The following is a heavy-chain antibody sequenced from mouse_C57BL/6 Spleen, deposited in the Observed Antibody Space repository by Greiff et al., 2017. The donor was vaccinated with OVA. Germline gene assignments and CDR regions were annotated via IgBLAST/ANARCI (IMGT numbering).Heavy chain of an antibody. J-gene: IGHJ3*01. V-gene: IGHV4-1*01. CDR1: GIDFSRYW. CDR2: INPDSSTI. CDR3: ARNYYDYAWFAY. D-gene: IGHD2-4*01. Sequence: AASGIDFSRYWMSWVRRAPGKGLEWIGEINPDSSTINYAPSLKDKFIISRDNAKNTLYLQMSKVRSEDTALYYCARNYYDYAWFAYWGQGTLVTVSA.